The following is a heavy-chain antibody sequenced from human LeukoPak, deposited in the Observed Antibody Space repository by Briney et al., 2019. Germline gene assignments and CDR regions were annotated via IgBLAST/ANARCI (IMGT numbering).Heavy chain of an antibody. CDR2: IYTSGST. Sequence: SETLSLTCTVSGGSISSYYWSWIRQPAAKGLEWIGRIYTSGSTNYNPSLKSRVTMSVDTSKNQFSLKLISVTAADTAVYYCARNYDFWSGYYPYFDYWGQGTLVTVSS. V-gene: IGHV4-4*07. J-gene: IGHJ4*02. CDR1: GGSISSYY. CDR3: ARNYDFWSGYYPYFDY. D-gene: IGHD3-3*01.